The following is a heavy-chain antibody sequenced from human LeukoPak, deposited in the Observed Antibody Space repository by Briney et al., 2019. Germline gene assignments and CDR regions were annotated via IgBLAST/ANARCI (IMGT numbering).Heavy chain of an antibody. J-gene: IGHJ4*02. V-gene: IGHV1-46*01. D-gene: IGHD2-2*01. CDR1: GYTFTSYY. CDR3: ARFPGGSSALPGVFDY. CDR2: INPSGGST. Sequence: ASVKVSCKASGYTFTSYYMHWVRQAPGQGLEWMGIINPSGGSTSYAQKFQGRVTMTRDTSTSTVYMELSSLRSEDTAVYYCARFPGGSSALPGVFDYWGQGTLVTVSS.